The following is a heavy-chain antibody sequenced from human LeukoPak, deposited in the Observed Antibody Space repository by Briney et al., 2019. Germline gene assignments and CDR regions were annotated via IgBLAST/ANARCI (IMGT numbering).Heavy chain of an antibody. CDR2: IYHSGST. Sequence: KSSETLSLTCAVSGGSIIISNWWGWVRQPPGKGLEWIGEIYHSGSTNYNPSLKSRVTISVDTSKNQFSLELSSVTAADTAVYYCARVLDDSPQQRLWFGELLYGPRRLFDPWGQGTLVTVSS. J-gene: IGHJ5*02. CDR3: ARVLDDSPQQRLWFGELLYGPRRLFDP. D-gene: IGHD3-10*01. V-gene: IGHV4-4*02. CDR1: GGSIIISNW.